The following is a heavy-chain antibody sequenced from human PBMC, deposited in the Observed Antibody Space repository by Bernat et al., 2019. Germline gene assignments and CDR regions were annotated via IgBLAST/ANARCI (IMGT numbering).Heavy chain of an antibody. D-gene: IGHD3-10*01. CDR3: ARDGLLWFGELLIETNWFDP. J-gene: IGHJ5*02. CDR2: ISAYNGNT. Sequence: QVQLVQSGAEVKKPGASVKVSCKASGYTFTSYGISWVRQAPGQGLEWMGWISAYNGNTNYAQKLQGRVTMTTDTSTSTAYMELRSLRSDDMAVYYCARDGLLWFGELLIETNWFDPWGQGTLVTVSS. CDR1: GYTFTSYG. V-gene: IGHV1-18*03.